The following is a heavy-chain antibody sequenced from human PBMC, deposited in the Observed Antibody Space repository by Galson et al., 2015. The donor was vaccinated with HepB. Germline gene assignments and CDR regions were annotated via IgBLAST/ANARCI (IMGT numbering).Heavy chain of an antibody. Sequence: SLRLSCAASGFTFSSYGMHWVRQAPGKGLEWVAFIRYDGSNKYYADSVKGRFTISRDNSKNTLYLQMNSLRAEDTAVYYCAKERRTVAGSVNWYFDLWGRGTLVTVSS. CDR3: AKERRTVAGSVNWYFDL. CDR1: GFTFSSYG. D-gene: IGHD6-19*01. CDR2: IRYDGSNK. J-gene: IGHJ2*01. V-gene: IGHV3-30*02.